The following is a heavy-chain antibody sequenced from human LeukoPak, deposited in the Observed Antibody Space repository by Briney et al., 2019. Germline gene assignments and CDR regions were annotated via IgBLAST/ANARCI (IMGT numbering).Heavy chain of an antibody. Sequence: GGSLRLSCAASGFTFDDYPMHWVRQAPGKGLKWVSLISWDGGSTYYADSVKGRFTISRDNSKNSLYLQMDSLRSEDTALYYCAKDIVKGDYGDYEALDYWGQGTLVTVSS. CDR3: AKDIVKGDYGDYEALDY. V-gene: IGHV3-43D*03. CDR1: GFTFDDYP. D-gene: IGHD4-17*01. CDR2: ISWDGGST. J-gene: IGHJ4*02.